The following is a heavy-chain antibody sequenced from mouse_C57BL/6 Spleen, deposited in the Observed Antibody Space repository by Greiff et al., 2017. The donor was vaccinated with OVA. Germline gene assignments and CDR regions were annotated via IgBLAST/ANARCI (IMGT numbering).Heavy chain of an antibody. D-gene: IGHD1-1*01. V-gene: IGHV2-5*01. J-gene: IGHJ2*01. CDR3: AKGTRGSSYEYFDY. CDR1: GFSFTSYG. CDR2: IWRGGST. Sequence: VQLQESGPGLVQPSQSLSITCTVSGFSFTSYGVHWVSQTPGKGLEWLGVIWRGGSTDYNAAFMSRLSITKDNSKSQVFFKRNSLQADDTAIYYCAKGTRGSSYEYFDYWGQGTTLTVSS.